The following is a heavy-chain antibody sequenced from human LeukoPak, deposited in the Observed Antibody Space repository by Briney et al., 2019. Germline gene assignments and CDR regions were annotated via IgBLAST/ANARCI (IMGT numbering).Heavy chain of an antibody. J-gene: IGHJ4*02. CDR2: MNPNSGNT. D-gene: IGHD2-21*02. Sequence: GASVKVSCKASGYTFTSYDINWVRQATGQGLEWMGWMNPNSGNTGYAQKFQGRVTITRNTSISTAYMELSSLRSEDTAVYFCAKDRGVTLTASFDFWGQGTLVTVSS. V-gene: IGHV1-8*03. CDR3: AKDRGVTLTASFDF. CDR1: GYTFTSYD.